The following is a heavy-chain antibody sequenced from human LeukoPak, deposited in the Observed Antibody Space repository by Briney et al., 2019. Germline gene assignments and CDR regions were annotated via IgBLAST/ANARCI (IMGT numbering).Heavy chain of an antibody. CDR3: ARDRGYSYGPNWFDP. CDR2: ISSSGSYI. V-gene: IGHV3-21*01. D-gene: IGHD5-18*01. CDR1: GFTFSSYS. J-gene: IGHJ5*02. Sequence: GGSLRLSCAASGFTFSSYSMNWVRQAPGKGLEWVSSISSSGSYIYYADSVKGRFTISRDNAKNSLYLQMNSLRAEDTAVYYCARDRGYSYGPNWFDPWGQGTLVTVSS.